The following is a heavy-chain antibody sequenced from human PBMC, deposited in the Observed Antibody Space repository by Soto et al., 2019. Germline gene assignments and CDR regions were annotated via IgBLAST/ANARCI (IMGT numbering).Heavy chain of an antibody. CDR2: IYHSGST. J-gene: IGHJ4*02. V-gene: IGHV4-4*02. CDR3: ARISIAAAGHFDY. Sequence: SETLSLTCAVSGGSISSSNWWSWVRQPPGKGLEWIGEIYHSGSTNYNPSLKSRVTISVDKSKNQFSLKLSSVTAADTAVYYCARISIAAAGHFDYWGQGNLVTVSS. CDR1: GGSISSSNW. D-gene: IGHD6-13*01.